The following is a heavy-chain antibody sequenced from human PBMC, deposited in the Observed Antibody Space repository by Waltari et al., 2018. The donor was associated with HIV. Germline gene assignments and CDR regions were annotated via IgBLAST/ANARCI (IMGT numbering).Heavy chain of an antibody. J-gene: IGHJ4*02. V-gene: IGHV4-34*01. D-gene: IGHD2-2*01. Sequence: QVQLQQWGAGLLKPSETLSLTCAVYGGSFSGYYWSWIRQPPGKGLEWIGEINHSGSTNYNPSLKSRVTISVDTSKNQFSLKLSSVTAADTAVYYCARLVDAMGGFDYWGQGTLVTVSS. CDR1: GGSFSGYY. CDR2: INHSGST. CDR3: ARLVDAMGGFDY.